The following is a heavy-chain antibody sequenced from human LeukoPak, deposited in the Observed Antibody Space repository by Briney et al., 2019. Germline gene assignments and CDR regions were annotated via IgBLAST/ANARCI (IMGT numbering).Heavy chain of an antibody. J-gene: IGHJ4*02. V-gene: IGHV3-30*18. CDR2: ISYDGSNK. D-gene: IGHD2-21*02. Sequence: PGGSLRLSCAASGFTFSSYGMHWVRQAPGKGLEWVAVISYDGSNKYYADSVKGRFTISRDNSKNTLYLQMNSLRAEDTAVYYCAKDAVGIAYCGGDCYPRLDYWGQGTLVTVSS. CDR1: GFTFSSYG. CDR3: AKDAVGIAYCGGDCYPRLDY.